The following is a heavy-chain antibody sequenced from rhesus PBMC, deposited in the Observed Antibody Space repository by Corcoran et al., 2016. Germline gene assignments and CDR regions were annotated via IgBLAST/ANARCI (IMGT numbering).Heavy chain of an antibody. V-gene: IGHV4-65*01. CDR3: ARDGSGCSIDY. CDR1: GGSVRSRNW. CDR2: ISGTSVST. Sequence: QVHLQESCQGLVKPSETLSLTCAVSGGSVRSRNWWSWTRQPPGTGLELIGYISGTSVSTYYNPSLKRRFPISTVPSKNPFSLQLSSVTAVDTAVYYCARDGSGCSIDYWGQGVLVTVAS. J-gene: IGHJ4*01. D-gene: IGHD6-31*01.